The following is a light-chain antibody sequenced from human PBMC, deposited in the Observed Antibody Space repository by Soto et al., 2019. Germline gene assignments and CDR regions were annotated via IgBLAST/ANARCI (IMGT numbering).Light chain of an antibody. CDR1: RRHSSYA. CDR3: QTWGTGIHVV. J-gene: IGLJ2*01. CDR2: LDSDGSH. V-gene: IGLV4-69*01. Sequence: QLVLTQSPSASASLGASVKLTCTLSRRHSSYAIAWHQQQPEKGPRYLMKLDSDGSHTKGDAIPDRFSGSSSGAERYLTISSLQSEDEADYYCQTWGTGIHVVFGGGTKLTVL.